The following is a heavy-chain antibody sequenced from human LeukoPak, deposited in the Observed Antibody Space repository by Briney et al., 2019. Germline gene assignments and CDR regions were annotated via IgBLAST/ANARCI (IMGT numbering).Heavy chain of an antibody. V-gene: IGHV3-21*05. Sequence: GGSLRLSCAASGFTFSSYDMNWVRQAPGKGLESLAYISGSGHDIYYTDSVKGRFTISRDNAKDSLYLQMNGLRPEDTALYYCSTDPRLLIYWGHGTLVTVSS. CDR3: STDPRLLIY. CDR1: GFTFSSYD. CDR2: ISGSGHDI. D-gene: IGHD2-8*01. J-gene: IGHJ4*01.